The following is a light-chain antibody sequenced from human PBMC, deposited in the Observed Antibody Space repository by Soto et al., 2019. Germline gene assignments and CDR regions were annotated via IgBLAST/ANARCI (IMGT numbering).Light chain of an antibody. Sequence: EIVLTQSPGTLSLSPGERATLSCMASQSVSSSYLAWYQQKPGQAPRLLIYGASSRATGIPDRFSGSGSGKDFTLTISRLEPEDFAVYYCQQYGSSPLWTFGQGTKVDIK. J-gene: IGKJ1*01. CDR3: QQYGSSPLWT. V-gene: IGKV3-20*01. CDR2: GAS. CDR1: QSVSSSY.